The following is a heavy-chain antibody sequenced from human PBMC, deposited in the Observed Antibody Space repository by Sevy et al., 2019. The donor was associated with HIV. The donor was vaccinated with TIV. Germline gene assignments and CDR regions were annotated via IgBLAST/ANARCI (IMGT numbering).Heavy chain of an antibody. D-gene: IGHD6-19*01. CDR2: ISYDGSNK. CDR3: AKDGCWNSSGPSWFDP. CDR1: GFTFSSYG. V-gene: IGHV3-30*18. Sequence: GGSLRLSCAASGFTFSSYGMHWVRQAPGKGLEWVAVISYDGSNKYYADSVKGRFTISRDNSKNTLYLQMNSLRAEDLGVDYCAKDGCWNSSGPSWFDPWGQGTLVTVSS. J-gene: IGHJ5*02.